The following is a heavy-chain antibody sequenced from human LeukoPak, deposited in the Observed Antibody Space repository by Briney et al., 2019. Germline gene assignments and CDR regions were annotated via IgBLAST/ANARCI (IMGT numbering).Heavy chain of an antibody. CDR1: GFAFSGSW. CDR2: MSPDGTEK. D-gene: IGHD4/OR15-4a*01. CDR3: ARRTNYLAFDY. V-gene: IGHV3-7*01. J-gene: IGHJ4*02. Sequence: GGSLRLSCAASGFAFSGSWMSWVRQTPEKGLEWVASMSPDGTEKYYVDSVKGRFTISRDNAKNSLYLQMNSLRAEDTAVYYCARRTNYLAFDYWGQGTLVTVSS.